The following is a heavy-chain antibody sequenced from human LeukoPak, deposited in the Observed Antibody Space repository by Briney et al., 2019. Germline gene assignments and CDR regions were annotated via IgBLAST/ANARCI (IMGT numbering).Heavy chain of an antibody. D-gene: IGHD5-24*01. CDR2: ISGSST. V-gene: IGHV3-23*05. CDR1: GFTFNNYA. Sequence: PGGSLRLSCAASGFTFNNYAVSWVRQAPTKGLEWVSTISGSSTYYADSVKGRFTISRDNSKNTLYLQMNSLRAEDTAVYYCATVQFQLPPARWPSXXWGQXXLVT. CDR3: ATVQFQLPPARWPSXX. J-gene: IGHJ1*01.